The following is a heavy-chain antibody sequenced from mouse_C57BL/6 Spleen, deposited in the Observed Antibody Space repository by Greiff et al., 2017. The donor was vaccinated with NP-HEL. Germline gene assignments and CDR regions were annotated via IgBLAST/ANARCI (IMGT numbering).Heavy chain of an antibody. D-gene: IGHD1-1*01. CDR1: GFNIKDDY. CDR3: TTDTTVVPFAY. Sequence: VQLQQSGAELVRPGASVKLSCTASGFNIKDDYMHWVKQRPEQGLEWIGWIDPENGDTEYASKFQGKATITADPSSNTAYLQLSSLTSEDTAVYYCTTDTTVVPFAYWGQGTLVTVSA. V-gene: IGHV14-4*01. CDR2: IDPENGDT. J-gene: IGHJ3*01.